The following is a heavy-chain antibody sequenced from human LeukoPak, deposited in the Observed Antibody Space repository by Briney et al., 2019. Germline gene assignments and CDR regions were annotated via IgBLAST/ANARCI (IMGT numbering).Heavy chain of an antibody. V-gene: IGHV4-39*07. J-gene: IGHJ3*02. CDR1: GGSISSSTYY. Sequence: SETLSLTYTVSGGSISSSTYYWGWIRQPPGKGLEWIGSIYYSGSTNYNPSLKSRVTISVDTSKNQFSLKLSSVTAADTAVYYCAREITSDAFDIWGQGTMVTVSS. D-gene: IGHD3-10*01. CDR2: IYYSGST. CDR3: AREITSDAFDI.